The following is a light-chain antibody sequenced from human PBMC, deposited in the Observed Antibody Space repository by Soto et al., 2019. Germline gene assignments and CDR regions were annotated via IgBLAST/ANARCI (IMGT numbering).Light chain of an antibody. CDR2: DAS. J-gene: IGKJ4*01. CDR1: QGISSA. CDR3: QQYNSYPLS. Sequence: AIQWTQSPSSLSASVGDSVTITCRASQGISSALAWYQQKPGKAPKFLIYDASSLESGGPSRFSGSGSGTDFTLTISSLQPEDSATYYCQQYNSYPLSFGGGTKVEIK. V-gene: IGKV1-13*02.